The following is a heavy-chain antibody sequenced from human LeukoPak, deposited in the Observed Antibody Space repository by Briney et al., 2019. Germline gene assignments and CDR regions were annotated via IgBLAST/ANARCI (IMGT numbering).Heavy chain of an antibody. CDR1: GFTFDDYA. J-gene: IGHJ6*03. V-gene: IGHV3-9*01. CDR3: ARVRGSGLSYYYMDV. Sequence: GGSLRLSCAASGFTFDDYAMHWVWQAPGKGLEWVSGISWNSGSIGYADSVKGRFTISRDNAKNSLSLQMNSLRAEDTAVYYCARVRGSGLSYYYMDVWGKGTTVTVSS. D-gene: IGHD3-10*01. CDR2: ISWNSGSI.